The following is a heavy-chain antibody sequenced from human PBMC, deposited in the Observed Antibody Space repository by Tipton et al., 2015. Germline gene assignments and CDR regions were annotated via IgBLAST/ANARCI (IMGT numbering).Heavy chain of an antibody. D-gene: IGHD2-15*01. Sequence: SLRLSCAASGFTFSSYGMSWVRQAPGKGLEWVSTISGSGGDSYYADSVKGRFTISRDNSKSTLYLQMSSLRVEDTAVYYCAKVGPETSHIVVVVNVANFDDWGQGTLVTVSS. CDR1: GFTFSSYG. J-gene: IGHJ4*02. CDR2: ISGSGGDS. V-gene: IGHV3-23*01. CDR3: AKVGPETSHIVVVVNVANFDD.